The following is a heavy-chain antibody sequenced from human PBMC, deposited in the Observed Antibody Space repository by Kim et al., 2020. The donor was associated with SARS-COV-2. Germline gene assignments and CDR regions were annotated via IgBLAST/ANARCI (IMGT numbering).Heavy chain of an antibody. CDR3: ARELHFDWLSTAPYGMDV. CDR2: ISSSGSTI. V-gene: IGHV3-48*03. Sequence: GGSLRLSCAASGFTFSSYDMNWVRQAPGKGLEWVAYISSSGSTIYYADSVKGRFTISRDNAKNSLYLQMNSLRAEDTAVYYCARELHFDWLSTAPYGMDVWGQGTTVTVSS. CDR1: GFTFSSYD. J-gene: IGHJ6*02. D-gene: IGHD3-9*01.